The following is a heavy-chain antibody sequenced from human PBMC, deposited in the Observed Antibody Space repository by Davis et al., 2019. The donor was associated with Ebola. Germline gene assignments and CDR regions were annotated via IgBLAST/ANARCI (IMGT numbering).Heavy chain of an antibody. Sequence: SETLSLTCTVSGGSISSYYWSWIRQPLGKGLEWIGYIYYSGSTNYNPSLKSRVTISVDTSKNQFSLKLSSVTAADTAVYYRTRLYGNGWTGVDYWGQGTLVTVSS. CDR2: IYYSGST. CDR1: GGSISSYY. D-gene: IGHD6-19*01. V-gene: IGHV4-59*01. J-gene: IGHJ4*02. CDR3: TRLYGNGWTGVDY.